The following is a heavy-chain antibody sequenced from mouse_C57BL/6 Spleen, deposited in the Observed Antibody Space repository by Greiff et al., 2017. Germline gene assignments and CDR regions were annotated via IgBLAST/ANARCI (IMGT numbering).Heavy chain of an antibody. Sequence: EVQVVESGGGLVKPGGSLKLSCAASGFTFSDYGMHWVRQAPEKGLEWVAYISSGSSTIYYADTVKGRFTISRDNAKNTLFLQMTSLRSEDTAMYYCARQDYYGSSRYFDVWGTGTTVTVSS. CDR2: ISSGSSTI. D-gene: IGHD1-1*01. CDR3: ARQDYYGSSRYFDV. V-gene: IGHV5-17*01. J-gene: IGHJ1*03. CDR1: GFTFSDYG.